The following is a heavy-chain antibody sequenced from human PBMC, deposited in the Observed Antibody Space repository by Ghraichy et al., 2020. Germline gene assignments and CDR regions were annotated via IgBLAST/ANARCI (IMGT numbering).Heavy chain of an antibody. V-gene: IGHV3-11*01. CDR1: GFTFSDYY. Sequence: GGSLRLSCAASGFTFSDYYMSWIRQAPGKGLEWVSYISSSGSTIYYADSVKGRFTISRDNAKNSLYLQMNSLRAEDTAVYYCAREYLMGWELITYYYYYGMDVWGQGTTVTVSS. CDR3: AREYLMGWELITYYYYYGMDV. CDR2: ISSSGSTI. J-gene: IGHJ6*02. D-gene: IGHD1-26*01.